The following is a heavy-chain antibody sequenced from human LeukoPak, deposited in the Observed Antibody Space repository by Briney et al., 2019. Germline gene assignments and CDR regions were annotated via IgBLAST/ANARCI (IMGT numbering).Heavy chain of an antibody. D-gene: IGHD3-10*01. CDR1: GFTFSSYS. J-gene: IGHJ4*02. CDR3: ARDSITMVRGVIGY. V-gene: IGHV3-21*01. Sequence: GGSLRLSCAASGFTFSSYSMNWVRQAPGKGLEWVSSISSSSSYIYYADSVKGRFTISRDNAKNSLYLQMNSLRAEDTAVYYCARDSITMVRGVIGYWGQGTLVTVSS. CDR2: ISSSSSYI.